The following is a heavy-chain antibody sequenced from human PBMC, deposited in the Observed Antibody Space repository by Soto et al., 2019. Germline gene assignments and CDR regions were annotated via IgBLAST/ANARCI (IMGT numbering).Heavy chain of an antibody. Sequence: QVQLVESGGGLVKPGGSLRLSCAASGFTFSDYYMSWIRQAPGKGLEWVSYISSSSSYTNYADSVKGRFTISRDNAKNSLFLQKNSLRAEETAVYYWAREGGGLVAGIDYWGQGTLVTVSS. V-gene: IGHV3-11*06. CDR3: AREGGGLVAGIDY. D-gene: IGHD2-15*01. J-gene: IGHJ4*02. CDR1: GFTFSDYY. CDR2: ISSSSSYT.